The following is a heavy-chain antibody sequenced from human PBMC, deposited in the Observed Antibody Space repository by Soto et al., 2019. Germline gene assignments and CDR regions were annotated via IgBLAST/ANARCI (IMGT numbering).Heavy chain of an antibody. CDR2: ISSSSSTI. Sequence: GGSLRLSCAASGFTFSSYSMNWVRQAPGKGLEWVSYISSSSSTIYYADSVKGRFSISRDNAKNSLYLQMNSLRAEDTAVYYCARDQAGQGTVITLLPHFDCMDVWGKGTTVTVSS. CDR3: ARDQAGQGTVITLLPHFDCMDV. D-gene: IGHD4-4*01. V-gene: IGHV3-48*01. J-gene: IGHJ6*03. CDR1: GFTFSSYS.